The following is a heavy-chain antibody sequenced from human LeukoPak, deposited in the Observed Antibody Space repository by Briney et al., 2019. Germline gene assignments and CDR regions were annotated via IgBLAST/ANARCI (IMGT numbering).Heavy chain of an antibody. Sequence: ETLSLTCAVYGGSFSGYYWSWVRQAPGKGLEWVSAISGSGGSTYYADSVKGRFTISRDNSKNTLYLQMNSLRAEDTAVYYCAKDQQDDFWSGYYTGVNWFDPWGQGTLVTVSS. J-gene: IGHJ5*02. D-gene: IGHD3-3*01. CDR1: GGSFSGYY. V-gene: IGHV3-23*01. CDR2: ISGSGGST. CDR3: AKDQQDDFWSGYYTGVNWFDP.